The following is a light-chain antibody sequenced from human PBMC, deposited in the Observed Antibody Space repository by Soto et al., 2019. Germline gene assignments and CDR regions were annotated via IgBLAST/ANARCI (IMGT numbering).Light chain of an antibody. CDR1: HSHAST. J-gene: IGKJ1*01. V-gene: IGKV3-15*01. CDR3: QHYNNWPRT. Sequence: ETVMTQCTATLSVSPGESVSLSCRPSHSHASTFAWYQQKPGQALRLVMYDTSVRAPGIPARFSGSGSGTEFTLSATSLQSYDFAVYYCQHYNNWPRTVGQGTKVDI. CDR2: DTS.